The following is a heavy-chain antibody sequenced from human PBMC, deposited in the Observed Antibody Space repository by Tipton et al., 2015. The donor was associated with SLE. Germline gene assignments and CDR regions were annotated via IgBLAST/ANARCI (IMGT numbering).Heavy chain of an antibody. V-gene: IGHV3-33*01. Sequence: QLVQSGGGVVQPGRSLRLSCAASGFTFSSYGMHWVRQAPGKGLEWVAVIWYDGSNKYYADSVKGRFTISRDNSKNTLYLQMNSLRAEDTAVYYCARDPAGGYYYDSSGPRAFDIWGQGTMVTVSS. D-gene: IGHD3-22*01. CDR3: ARDPAGGYYYDSSGPRAFDI. CDR1: GFTFSSYG. CDR2: IWYDGSNK. J-gene: IGHJ3*02.